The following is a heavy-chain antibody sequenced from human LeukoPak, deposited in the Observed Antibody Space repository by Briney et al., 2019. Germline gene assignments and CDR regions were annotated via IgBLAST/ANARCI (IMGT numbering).Heavy chain of an antibody. D-gene: IGHD1-26*01. CDR1: GFTFDDYA. CDR2: ISWNSGSI. J-gene: IGHJ3*02. CDR3: AKDTSGSYFDAFDI. V-gene: IGHV3-9*03. Sequence: GGSLRLSCAASGFTFDDYAMHWVRQAPGKGLEWVSGISWNSGSIGYADSVKGRFTISRDNAKNSLYLQMNSLRAEDMALYYCAKDTSGSYFDAFDIWGQGTMVTVSS.